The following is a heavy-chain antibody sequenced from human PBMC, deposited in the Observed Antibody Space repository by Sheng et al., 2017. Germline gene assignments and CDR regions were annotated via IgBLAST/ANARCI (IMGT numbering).Heavy chain of an antibody. CDR3: SSFSGSYHDY. CDR2: TRNKANSYTT. J-gene: IGHJ4*02. V-gene: IGHV3-72*01. D-gene: IGHD3-16*02. Sequence: EVQLVESGGGLVQPGGSLRLSCAASGFTFSDHYMDWVRQAPGKGLEWVGRTRNKANSYTTEYAASVKGRFTISRDDSKNSLYLQMNSLKTEDTAVYYCSSFSGSYHDYWGQGTLVTVSS. CDR1: GFTFSDHY.